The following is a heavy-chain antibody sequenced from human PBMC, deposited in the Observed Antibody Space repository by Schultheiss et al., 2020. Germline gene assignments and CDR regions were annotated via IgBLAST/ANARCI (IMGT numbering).Heavy chain of an antibody. CDR1: GGSISSYY. D-gene: IGHD5-18*01. CDR3: ARASPDGRYSYGYDY. J-gene: IGHJ4*02. V-gene: IGHV4-59*06. Sequence: SETLSLTCTVSGGSISSYYWSWIRQPAGKGLEWIGYIYYSGSTYYNPSLKSRVTISVDTSKNQFSLKLSSVTAADTAVYYCARASPDGRYSYGYDYWGQGTLVTVSS. CDR2: IYYSGST.